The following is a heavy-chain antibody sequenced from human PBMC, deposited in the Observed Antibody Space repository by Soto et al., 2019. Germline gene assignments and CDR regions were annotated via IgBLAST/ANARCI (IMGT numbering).Heavy chain of an antibody. CDR1: GFTFSSYG. CDR2: ISYDGSNK. V-gene: IGHV3-30*18. CDR3: AKDDDIEQLGGSYYYGMDV. Sequence: GGSLRLSCAASGFTFSSYGMHWVRQAPGKGLEWVAVISYDGSNKYYADSVKGRFTISRDNSKNTLYLQMNSLRAEDTAVYYCAKDDDIEQLGGSYYYGMDVWGQGTTVTVSS. J-gene: IGHJ6*02. D-gene: IGHD6-6*01.